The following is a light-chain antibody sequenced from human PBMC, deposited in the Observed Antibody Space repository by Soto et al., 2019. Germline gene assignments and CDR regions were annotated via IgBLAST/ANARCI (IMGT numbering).Light chain of an antibody. J-gene: IGKJ1*01. CDR2: GAS. V-gene: IGKV3-15*01. CDR3: QQYNSWPPWT. Sequence: EIVMTQSPATLSVSPGEGATLSCRASQSVTTPLAWYQQKPGQAPRLLIYGASTRATGIPARFSGSGSGTEFTLTISSLQSEDFAVYYCQQYNSWPPWTFGQGTKVDI. CDR1: QSVTTP.